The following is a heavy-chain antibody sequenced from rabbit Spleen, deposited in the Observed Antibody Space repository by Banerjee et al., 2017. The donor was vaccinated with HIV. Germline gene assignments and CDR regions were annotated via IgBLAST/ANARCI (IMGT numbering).Heavy chain of an antibody. CDR2: IDIGSSGFT. Sequence: QEQLTETGGGLVQPGGSLTLSCKASGIDFTNYYITWVRQAPGKGLEWIACIDIGSSGFTYFATWAKGRFTCSKTSSTTVTLQMTRLTAADTATYFCARDTSSSFSSYGMDLWGQGTLVTVS. V-gene: IGHV1S45*01. CDR1: GIDFTNYY. D-gene: IGHD1-1*01. CDR3: ARDTSSSFSSYGMDL. J-gene: IGHJ6*01.